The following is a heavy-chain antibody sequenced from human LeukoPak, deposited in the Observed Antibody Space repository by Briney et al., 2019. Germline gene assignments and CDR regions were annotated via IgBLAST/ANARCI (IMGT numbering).Heavy chain of an antibody. J-gene: IGHJ4*02. CDR2: INPNSGGT. V-gene: IGHV1-2*02. Sequence: ASVKVSCKASGYTFTGYYMHWVRQAPGQGLEWTGWINPNSGGTNYAQKFQGRVTMTRDTSISTAYMELSRLRSDDTAVYYCARAKAGGYYGEFDYWGQGTLVTVSS. CDR1: GYTFTGYY. CDR3: ARAKAGGYYGEFDY. D-gene: IGHD1-26*01.